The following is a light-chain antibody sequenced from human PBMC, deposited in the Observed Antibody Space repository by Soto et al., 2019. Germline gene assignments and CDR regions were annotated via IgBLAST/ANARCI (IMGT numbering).Light chain of an antibody. CDR3: QQRRNCPGT. CDR1: QSVGIS. Sequence: EVLLTQSPATLSLSPGERATLSGRASQSVGISLAWYQQKPGQAPRLLIYDASNRATGIPATFSGSGSGTDLHLTISCLTHEDFAVYYCQQRRNCPGTVGKGTNVEIK. V-gene: IGKV3-11*01. J-gene: IGKJ1*01. CDR2: DAS.